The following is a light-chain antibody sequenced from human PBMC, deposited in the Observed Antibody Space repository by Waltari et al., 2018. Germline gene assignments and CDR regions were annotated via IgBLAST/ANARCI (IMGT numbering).Light chain of an antibody. J-gene: IGLJ3*02. CDR1: NSDVGGWYF. CDR3: SSYTTSRTLV. V-gene: IGLV2-14*01. Sequence: QSALTQPASVSGSPGQSITISCTGTNSDVGGWYFASWYHQHPGKAPKLLIFEVNNRPSGISDRFSASKSGNTASLTISGLQAEDEADYYCSSYTTSRTLVFGGGTRLTVL. CDR2: EVN.